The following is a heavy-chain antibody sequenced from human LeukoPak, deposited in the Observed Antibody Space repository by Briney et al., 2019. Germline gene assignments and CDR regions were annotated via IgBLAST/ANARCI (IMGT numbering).Heavy chain of an antibody. Sequence: SETLSLTCTVSGGSISSSSYYWGWIRQPPGKGLEWIGSIYYSGSTYYNPSLKSRVTISVDTSKNQFSLKLSSVTAADTAVYYCAKDRAASSSGWYLDYWGQGTLVTVSS. J-gene: IGHJ4*02. D-gene: IGHD6-19*01. CDR3: AKDRAASSSGWYLDY. CDR1: GGSISSSSYY. V-gene: IGHV4-39*07. CDR2: IYYSGST.